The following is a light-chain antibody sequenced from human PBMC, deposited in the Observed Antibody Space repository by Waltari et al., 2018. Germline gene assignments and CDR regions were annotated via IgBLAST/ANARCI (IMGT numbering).Light chain of an antibody. Sequence: DIQMTQSPSSLSASVGDTVTITCRASQSISSWLDWYQQKPGKAPNLLIYKASSLQGGVPSRFSGSGSGTEFTLTISSLQPEDFATYYCLQYSSSPPTFGGGTKVEIK. CDR3: LQYSSSPPT. V-gene: IGKV1-12*01. CDR1: QSISSW. CDR2: KAS. J-gene: IGKJ4*01.